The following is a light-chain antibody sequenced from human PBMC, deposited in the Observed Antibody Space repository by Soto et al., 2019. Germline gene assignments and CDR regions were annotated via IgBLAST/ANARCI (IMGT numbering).Light chain of an antibody. CDR2: GAS. CDR1: QSVSSN. CDR3: QQYHKWPLT. V-gene: IGKV3-15*01. Sequence: EIVMTQSPATLSVSPGERATLSCRASQSVSSNLAWYQQKPGQAPRLLIYGASTRATGIPARFGGSRSGTEFILTISSLQSEDFAVYYCQQYHKWPLTFGGGTKVEI. J-gene: IGKJ4*01.